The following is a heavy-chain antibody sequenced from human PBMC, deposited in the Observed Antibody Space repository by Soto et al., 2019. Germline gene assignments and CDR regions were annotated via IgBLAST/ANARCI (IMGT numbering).Heavy chain of an antibody. CDR3: ARVGGGQWLGPAGYYYGMAV. D-gene: IGHD6-19*01. Sequence: PGGSLRLSCAASGFTFSSYSMNWVRQAPGKGLEWVSSISSSSSYIYYADSVKGRFTISRDNAKNSLYLQMNSLRAEDTAVYYCARVGGGQWLGPAGYYYGMAVWGQGTTLTVSS. V-gene: IGHV3-21*01. CDR2: ISSSSSYI. CDR1: GFTFSSYS. J-gene: IGHJ6*02.